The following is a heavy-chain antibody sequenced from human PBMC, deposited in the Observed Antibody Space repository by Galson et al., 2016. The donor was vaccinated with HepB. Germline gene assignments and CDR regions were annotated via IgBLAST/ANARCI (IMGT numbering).Heavy chain of an antibody. Sequence: SLRLSCAASGFTFTSYSMSWVRQAPGKGLEWVSFIGGFSSPVYYADSVKGRFTISRDNDRTPLYLQMSSLRDEDTAVYYCARGYYDNSFDYLGQGALVTVSS. V-gene: IGHV3-48*02. D-gene: IGHD3-9*01. CDR3: ARGYYDNSFDY. J-gene: IGHJ4*02. CDR1: GFTFTSYS. CDR2: IGGFSSPV.